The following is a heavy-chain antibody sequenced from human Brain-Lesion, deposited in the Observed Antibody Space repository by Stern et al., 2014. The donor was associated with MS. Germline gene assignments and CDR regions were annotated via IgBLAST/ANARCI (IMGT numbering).Heavy chain of an antibody. Sequence: EVHLVDSGGGLVQPGGTLRLSCAASGFTFTNNSMHSVRQAPGKALVWVSRVNNDGRKTSYADSVKGRFTMSRDNAKNTLYLQMNSLRVEDTAIYYCARGERWFDSWGQGTLVTVSS. D-gene: IGHD3-10*01. J-gene: IGHJ5*01. V-gene: IGHV3-74*02. CDR1: GFTFTNNS. CDR2: VNNDGRKT. CDR3: ARGERWFDS.